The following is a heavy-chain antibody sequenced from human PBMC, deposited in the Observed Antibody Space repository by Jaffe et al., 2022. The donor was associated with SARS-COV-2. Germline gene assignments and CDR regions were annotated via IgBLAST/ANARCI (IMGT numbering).Heavy chain of an antibody. CDR2: ISYDGSNK. CDR1: GFTFSSYG. V-gene: IGHV3-30*18. D-gene: IGHD6-19*01. CDR3: AKESGYSSGSLGVWNYYYYGMDV. J-gene: IGHJ6*02. Sequence: QVQLVESGGGVVQPGRSLRLSCAASGFTFSSYGMHWVRQAPGKGLEWVAVISYDGSNKYYADSVKGRFTISRDNSKNTLYLQMNSLRAEDTAVYYCAKESGYSSGSLGVWNYYYYGMDVWGQGTTVTVSS.